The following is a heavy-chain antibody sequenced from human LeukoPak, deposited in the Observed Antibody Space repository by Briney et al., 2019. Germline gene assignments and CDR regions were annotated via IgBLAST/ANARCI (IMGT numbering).Heavy chain of an antibody. J-gene: IGHJ3*02. CDR3: AGRLWRRDGYNLSAFDI. V-gene: IGHV4-59*01. Sequence: NSSETLSRTCTGSGGSISSYYGNWIRQPPGKGLEWIGYIYYSGSTNYNPSLKSRVTISVDTSKNQFSLKPSSVTAADTAVYYCAGRLWRRDGYNLSAFDIWGQGTMVTVSS. CDR1: GGSISSYY. CDR2: IYYSGST. D-gene: IGHD5-24*01.